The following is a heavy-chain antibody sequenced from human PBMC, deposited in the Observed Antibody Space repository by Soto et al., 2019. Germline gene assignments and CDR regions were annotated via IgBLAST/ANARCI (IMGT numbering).Heavy chain of an antibody. J-gene: IGHJ4*02. CDR3: ARERISVTTLGGEVPNYFYY. D-gene: IGHD4-17*01. Sequence: EVQLVESGGGLVQPGGSLRLSCAASGFTFSSYSMNWVRQAPGKGLEWVSYISSSSSTIYYADSVKGRFTISRDNAKNSLYLQMNSLRDEDTALYYWARERISVTTLGGEVPNYFYYWGQGTLVTVSS. CDR1: GFTFSSYS. V-gene: IGHV3-48*02. CDR2: ISSSSSTI.